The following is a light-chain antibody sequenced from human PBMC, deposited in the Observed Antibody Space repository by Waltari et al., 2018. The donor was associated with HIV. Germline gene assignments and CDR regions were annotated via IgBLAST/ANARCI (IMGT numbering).Light chain of an antibody. V-gene: IGLV1-36*01. J-gene: IGLJ2*01. CDR1: DSNIGSHA. Sequence: QSVLTQSPSVSEAPGQSVTISCSGSDSNIGSHAVTWYQQFPGKPPRLLVYNDDLILPGVSDRLSASKSGTSASLAINDLQSEHESHYYCAAWDDGLNGVIFGGGTKVTVL. CDR3: AAWDDGLNGVI. CDR2: NDD.